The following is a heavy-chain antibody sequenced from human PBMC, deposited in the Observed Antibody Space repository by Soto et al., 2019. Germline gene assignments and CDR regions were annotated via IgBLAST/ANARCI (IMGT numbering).Heavy chain of an antibody. CDR3: AKDAF. V-gene: IGHV3-23*01. J-gene: IGHJ3*01. CDR2: ISDMGGTT. Sequence: QDPGKGLECVSVISDMGGTTYYADSVKGRFAISRDNSKNALYLQMSSLRADDTAIYYCAKDAF.